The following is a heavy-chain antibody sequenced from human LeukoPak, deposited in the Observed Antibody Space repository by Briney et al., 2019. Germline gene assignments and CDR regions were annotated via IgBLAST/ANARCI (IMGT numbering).Heavy chain of an antibody. Sequence: PGGSLRLSCAASGFTFSGSAMHWVRQASGKGLEWVGRIRSKANSYATAYAASVKGRFTISRDDSKNTAYLQMNSLKTEDTAVYYCTRLPEGCGGDCYLNWFDPWGQGTLVTVSS. CDR3: TRLPEGCGGDCYLNWFDP. CDR1: GFTFSGSA. J-gene: IGHJ5*02. V-gene: IGHV3-73*01. D-gene: IGHD2-21*02. CDR2: IRSKANSYAT.